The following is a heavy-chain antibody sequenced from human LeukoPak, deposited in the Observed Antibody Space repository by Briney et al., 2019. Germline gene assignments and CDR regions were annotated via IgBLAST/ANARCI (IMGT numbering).Heavy chain of an antibody. CDR3: ARLQGGGSYRNFDY. CDR1: GGSMRGYY. CDR2: IYYSGST. V-gene: IGHV4-59*01. J-gene: IGHJ4*02. D-gene: IGHD3-16*02. Sequence: PSETLSLTCTVSGGSMRGYYWSWIRQPPGKGLEWIGYIYYSGSTNYNPSLKSRVTISVDTSKNQFSLRLSSVTAADTAVYYRARLQGGGSYRNFDYWGQGTLVTVSS.